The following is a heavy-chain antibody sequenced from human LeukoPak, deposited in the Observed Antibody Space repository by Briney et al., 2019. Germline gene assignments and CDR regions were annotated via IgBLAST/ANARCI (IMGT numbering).Heavy chain of an antibody. Sequence: GSLRLSCAASGFNFNNYGMHWVRQAPGKGLEWVAFIRYDGSHDWYADSVKGRFTIFRDNSKNTLYLQMNSLRAGDTAVYYCAKGSIVGATAGDYWGQGTLVTVSS. D-gene: IGHD1-26*01. V-gene: IGHV3-30*02. CDR3: AKGSIVGATAGDY. J-gene: IGHJ4*02. CDR2: IRYDGSHD. CDR1: GFNFNNYG.